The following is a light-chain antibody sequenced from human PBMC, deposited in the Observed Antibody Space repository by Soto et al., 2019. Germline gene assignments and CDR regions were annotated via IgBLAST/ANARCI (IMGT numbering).Light chain of an antibody. J-gene: IGKJ4*01. CDR3: QKYNSAPLT. CDR2: GAS. V-gene: IGKV3-15*01. Sequence: EIVMTQSPATLSVSPGERATLSCRASHSITRNLAWYQQSPGQAPRLLIYGASTRATGIQARFIGSGSGTEFTLTISSLKHEDVAAYYCQKYNSAPLTFGGGTKVDI. CDR1: HSITRN.